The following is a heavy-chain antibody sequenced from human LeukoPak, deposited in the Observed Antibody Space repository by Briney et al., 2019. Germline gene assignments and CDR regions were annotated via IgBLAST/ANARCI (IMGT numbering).Heavy chain of an antibody. CDR3: ARLMDTAMVG. CDR2: IKQDGSEK. J-gene: IGHJ4*02. V-gene: IGHV3-7*01. CDR1: GSTFSSYA. Sequence: PGGSLRLSCAASGSTFSSYAMSWVRQAPGKGLEWVANIKQDGSEKYYVDSVKGRFTISGDNAKNSLYLQMNSLRAEDTAVYYCARLMDTAMVGWGQGTLVTVSS. D-gene: IGHD5-18*01.